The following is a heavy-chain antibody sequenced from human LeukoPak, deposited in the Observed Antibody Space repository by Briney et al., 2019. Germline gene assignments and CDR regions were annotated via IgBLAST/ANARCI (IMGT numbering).Heavy chain of an antibody. J-gene: IGHJ4*02. CDR3: AKAGPRSSWPDYFDY. D-gene: IGHD6-13*01. V-gene: IGHV3-9*03. CDR2: ISWNSGSI. CDR1: GFTFDDYA. Sequence: PGRSLRLSCAASGFTFDDYAMHWVRQAPGKGLEWVSGISWNSGSIGYADSVKGRFTISRDNAKKSLYLQMNSLRAEDMALYYCAKAGPRSSWPDYFDYWGQGTLVTVSS.